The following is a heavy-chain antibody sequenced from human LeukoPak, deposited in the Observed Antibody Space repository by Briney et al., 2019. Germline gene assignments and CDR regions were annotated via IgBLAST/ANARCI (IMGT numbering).Heavy chain of an antibody. CDR1: GYSISSGYY. V-gene: IGHV4-38-2*02. Sequence: SETLSLTCTVSGYSISSGYYWGWIRQPPGEGLELIGSIYHSGSTYYNPSLKSRVTISVDTSKNQFSLKLSSVTAADTAVYYCARVPTVVISKGLDYWGQGTLVTVSS. D-gene: IGHD4-23*01. CDR3: ARVPTVVISKGLDY. J-gene: IGHJ4*02. CDR2: IYHSGST.